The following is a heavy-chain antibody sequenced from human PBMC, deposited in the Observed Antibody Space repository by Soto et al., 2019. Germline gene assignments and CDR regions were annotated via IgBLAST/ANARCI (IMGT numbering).Heavy chain of an antibody. Sequence: GGSLRLSCAASGFIISSYSMDWVRQAPGKRPEWLSHISTDSHTIYCADSVRGRFTISRENAKNSLSLQMNSLRDEDTAVYYCARGYYDNSLDQWGQGTLVTVSS. CDR2: ISTDSHTI. CDR1: GFIISSYS. J-gene: IGHJ4*02. D-gene: IGHD3-9*01. V-gene: IGHV3-48*02. CDR3: ARGYYDNSLDQ.